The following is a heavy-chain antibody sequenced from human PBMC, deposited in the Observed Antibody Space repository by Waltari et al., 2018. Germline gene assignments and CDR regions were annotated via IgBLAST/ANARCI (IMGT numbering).Heavy chain of an antibody. Sequence: QVHLQESGPGLAKPSQTLSLTCSVSGASINSGDYYWSWIRPPPGKGLEWIGYISYSGTTYYTPSLKSRVSISLDTAKNDFSLEVRSVTAADTAMYYCARVDTIFGVVPHADAFDIWGQGTMVTVAS. D-gene: IGHD3-3*01. J-gene: IGHJ3*02. CDR3: ARVDTIFGVVPHADAFDI. CDR2: ISYSGTT. V-gene: IGHV4-30-4*08. CDR1: GASINSGDYY.